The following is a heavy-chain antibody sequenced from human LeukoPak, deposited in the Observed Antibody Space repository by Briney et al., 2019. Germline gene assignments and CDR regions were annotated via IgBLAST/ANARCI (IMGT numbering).Heavy chain of an antibody. CDR1: GFTFDDYA. CDR3: AKDIASSADGIDY. CDR2: ISWNSGSI. J-gene: IGHJ4*02. Sequence: GRSLRLSCAASGFTFDDYAMHWVRQAPGKGLEWVSGISWNSGSIGYADSVKGRFTISRDNAKNSLYLQMNSLRAEDMASYYCAKDIASSADGIDYWGQGTLVTVSS. V-gene: IGHV3-9*03.